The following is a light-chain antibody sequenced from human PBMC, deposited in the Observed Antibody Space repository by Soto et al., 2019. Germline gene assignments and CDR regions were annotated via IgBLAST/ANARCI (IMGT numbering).Light chain of an antibody. J-gene: IGKJ1*01. Sequence: DIVMTQSPDSLAVSLGERATINWKSSQSVLYSSNNKNYLAWYQQKPGQPPKLLIYWASTRQSGVPERFSGSGSGTDFTLTISSLQAEDVAVYYCQQYYSTPRTFGQGTKVEIK. CDR2: WAS. CDR3: QQYYSTPRT. V-gene: IGKV4-1*01. CDR1: QSVLYSSNNKNY.